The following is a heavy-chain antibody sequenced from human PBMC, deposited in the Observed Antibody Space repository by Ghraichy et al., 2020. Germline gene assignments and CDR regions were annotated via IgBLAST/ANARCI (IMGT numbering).Heavy chain of an antibody. V-gene: IGHV3-23*01. CDR1: GFTFSSYA. D-gene: IGHD3-22*01. J-gene: IGHJ1*01. Sequence: GGSLRLSCAASGFTFSSYAMSWVRQAPGKGLEWVSAISGSGGSTYYADSVKGRFTISRDNSKNTLYPQMNSLRAEDTAVYYCAKDTGVGMIVVVKYFQHWGQGTLVTVSS. CDR2: ISGSGGST. CDR3: AKDTGVGMIVVVKYFQH.